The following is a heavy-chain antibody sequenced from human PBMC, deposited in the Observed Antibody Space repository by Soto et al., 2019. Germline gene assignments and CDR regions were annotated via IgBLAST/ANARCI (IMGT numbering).Heavy chain of an antibody. CDR3: ARDHHRYSGYDYVEY. CDR2: ISSSSSCT. D-gene: IGHD5-12*01. CDR1: GFTFSDYY. V-gene: IGHV3-11*05. J-gene: IGHJ4*02. Sequence: QVQLVESGGGLVKPGGSLRLSCAASGFTFSDYYMSWIRQAPGKGLEWISYISSSSSCTNYADSVKGRFTISRDNAKNSLYLQMNSLRAEDTAVYYCARDHHRYSGYDYVEYWGQGTLVTVSS.